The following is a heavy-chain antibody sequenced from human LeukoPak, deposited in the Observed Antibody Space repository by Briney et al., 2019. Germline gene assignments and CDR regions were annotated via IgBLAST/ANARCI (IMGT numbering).Heavy chain of an antibody. Sequence: ASVKVSCKASGYTFTSYDINWVRQATGQGLEWMGIINPSGGSTSYAQKFQGRVTMTRDTSTSTVYMELSSLRSEDTAVYYCARELVPAAVRWFEPWGQGTLVTVSS. CDR3: ARELVPAAVRWFEP. D-gene: IGHD2-2*01. CDR1: GYTFTSYD. J-gene: IGHJ5*02. V-gene: IGHV1-46*01. CDR2: INPSGGST.